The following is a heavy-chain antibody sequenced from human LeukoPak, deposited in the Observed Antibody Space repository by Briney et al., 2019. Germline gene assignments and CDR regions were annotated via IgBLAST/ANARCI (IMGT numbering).Heavy chain of an antibody. V-gene: IGHV4-31*03. D-gene: IGHD3-22*01. CDR3: ARGFSYYYDSSGYYYFDY. J-gene: IGHJ4*02. Sequence: SQTPSLTCTVSGGSISSGGYYWSWIRQHPGKGLEWIGYIYYSGSTYYNPSLKSRVTISVDTSKNQFSLKLSSVTAADTAVYYCARGFSYYYDSSGYYYFDYWGQGTLVTVSS. CDR2: IYYSGST. CDR1: GGSISSGGYY.